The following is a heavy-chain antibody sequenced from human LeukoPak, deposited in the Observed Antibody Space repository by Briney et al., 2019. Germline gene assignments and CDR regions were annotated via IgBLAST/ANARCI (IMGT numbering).Heavy chain of an antibody. CDR1: GFTFTTYW. Sequence: GGSLRLSCAASGFTFTTYWMHWVRQAPGKGLVWVSHINSDGSITSYADSVKGRFTISRDNAKNTLYLQMNSLRAEDTAVYCCARDAVDTANAVWGQGTTVTVSS. CDR3: ARDAVDTANAV. V-gene: IGHV3-74*01. D-gene: IGHD5-18*01. J-gene: IGHJ6*02. CDR2: INSDGSIT.